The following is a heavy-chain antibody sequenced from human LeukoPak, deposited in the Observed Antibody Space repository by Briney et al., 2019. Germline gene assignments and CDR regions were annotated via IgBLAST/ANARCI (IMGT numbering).Heavy chain of an antibody. D-gene: IGHD6-19*01. CDR2: ISAYNGNT. J-gene: IGHJ4*02. V-gene: IGHV1-18*01. Sequence: ASVKVSCKASGYAFTSYGISWVRQAPGQGLEWMGWISAYNGNTNYAQKLQGRVTMTTDTSTSTAYMELWSLRSDDTAVYYCARLLFAVAGKAPLGYWGQGTLVTVSS. CDR1: GYAFTSYG. CDR3: ARLLFAVAGKAPLGY.